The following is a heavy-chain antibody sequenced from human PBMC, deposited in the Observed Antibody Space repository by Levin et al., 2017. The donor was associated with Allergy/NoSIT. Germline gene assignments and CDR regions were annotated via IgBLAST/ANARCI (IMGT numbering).Heavy chain of an antibody. CDR2: ISWNSDSR. D-gene: IGHD5-24*01. J-gene: IGHJ5*02. V-gene: IGHV3-9*01. CDR3: AKDFGRRDCYNGFDL. Sequence: GGSLRLSCVTSGFSFDEYAMHWVRQAPGQGLEWVSGISWNSDSRRYADSVKGRFTISRDNAKNSVYLQMSSLRGEDTALYYCAKDFGRRDCYNGFDLWGPGTLVPGSS. CDR1: GFSFDEYA.